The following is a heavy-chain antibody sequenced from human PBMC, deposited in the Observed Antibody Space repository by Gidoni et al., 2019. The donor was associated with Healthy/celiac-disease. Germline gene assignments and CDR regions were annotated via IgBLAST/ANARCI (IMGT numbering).Heavy chain of an antibody. D-gene: IGHD5-12*01. CDR3: ASTTADIVATTPKDYYYYGMDV. CDR2: IYPGDSDT. Sequence: EVQLVQSGAEVKKPGASLKISCKGSGYSFTSYWIGWVRQMPGKDLEGMGMIYPGDSDTTKNPSFQGRETISADKSTSSAYLQWCSLQASDTAVYYCASTTADIVATTPKDYYYYGMDVWGQGTTVTVSS. CDR1: GYSFTSYW. J-gene: IGHJ6*02. V-gene: IGHV5-51*01.